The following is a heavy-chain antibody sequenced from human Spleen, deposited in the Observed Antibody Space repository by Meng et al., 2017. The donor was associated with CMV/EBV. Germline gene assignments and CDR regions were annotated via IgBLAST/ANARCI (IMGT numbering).Heavy chain of an antibody. D-gene: IGHD1-1*01. J-gene: IGHJ5*02. CDR2: IYTSGST. CDR1: GGSIGMYY. Sequence: QLHESGPGLLKPPPTLRLTCTVSGGSIGMYYWSVIRQPAGKGLEWIGRIYTSGSTNYNPSLKSRVTMSVDTSKNQFSLKLSSVTAADTAVYYCARGPFSFDPWGQGTLVTVSS. CDR3: ARGPFSFDP. V-gene: IGHV4-4*07.